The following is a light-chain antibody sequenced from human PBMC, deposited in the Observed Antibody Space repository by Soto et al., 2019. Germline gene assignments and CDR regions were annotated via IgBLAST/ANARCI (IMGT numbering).Light chain of an antibody. J-gene: IGLJ1*01. Sequence: QSVVTQPASVSGSPGQSITISCTGTSSDVGGYNYVSWYQQHPGKAPKLMIYEVSNRPSGVSHRFSGSKADNTASLTISGLQAEDESDYYCSSYTSSSTYVFGTGTKVTVL. CDR2: EVS. CDR3: SSYTSSSTYV. CDR1: SSDVGGYNY. V-gene: IGLV2-14*01.